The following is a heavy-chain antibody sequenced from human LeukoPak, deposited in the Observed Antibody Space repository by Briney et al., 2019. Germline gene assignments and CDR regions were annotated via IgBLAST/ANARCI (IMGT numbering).Heavy chain of an antibody. CDR3: ARVFRTAAGSYFYYYGMDV. J-gene: IGHJ6*02. CDR2: MSYSGST. Sequence: SETLSLTCTVSGGSVSSGSYYWSWIRQPPGKGLEWIGYMSYSGSTNYNPSLKSRVTISVDTSKNQFSLKLSSVTAADTAVYYCARVFRTAAGSYFYYYGMDVWGQGTTVTVSS. D-gene: IGHD6-13*01. CDR1: GGSVSSGSYY. V-gene: IGHV4-61*01.